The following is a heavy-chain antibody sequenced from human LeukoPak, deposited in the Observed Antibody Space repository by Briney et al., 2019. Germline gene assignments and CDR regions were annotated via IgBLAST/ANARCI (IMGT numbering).Heavy chain of an antibody. J-gene: IGHJ4*02. D-gene: IGHD4-11*01. CDR1: GFTFSSYA. CDR3: ANPTADYNSGY. V-gene: IGHV3-23*01. Sequence: GGSLRLSCAASGFTFSSYAMTWVRQAPGKGLEWVSAISGSADSTYYADSVKGRFTISRDSSKNTLYLQMNSLRDEDTAVYYCANPTADYNSGYWGQGTLVTVSS. CDR2: ISGSADST.